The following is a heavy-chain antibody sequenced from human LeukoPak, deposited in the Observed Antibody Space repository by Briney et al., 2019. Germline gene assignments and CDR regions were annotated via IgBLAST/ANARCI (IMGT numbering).Heavy chain of an antibody. J-gene: IGHJ4*02. D-gene: IGHD3-22*01. CDR3: ARAGLYYDSSGYYLFDY. V-gene: IGHV3-7*01. CDR2: IKQDGSEK. CDR1: GFTFSSYW. Sequence: GGSLRLSCAASGFTFSSYWMSWVRQAPGKGLEWVANIKQDGSEKYYVDSVKGRLTISRDNAKNSLYLQMNSLRAEDTAVYYCARAGLYYDSSGYYLFDYWGQGTLVTVSS.